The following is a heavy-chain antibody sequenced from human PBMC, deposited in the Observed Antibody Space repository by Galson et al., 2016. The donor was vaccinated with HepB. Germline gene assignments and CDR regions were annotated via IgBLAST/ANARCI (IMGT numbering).Heavy chain of an antibody. J-gene: IGHJ6*02. CDR2: IYSGGTT. Sequence: SLRLSCAVSGFTVNYNYMSWVRQAPGKGLEWVLVIYSGGTTLYAVSVKGRFTLSRDHSKNTVYLQMNSLRAEDTAVYFCARAGAALYYAMDVWGQGTTVTVSS. CDR1: GFTVNYNY. CDR3: ARAGAALYYAMDV. D-gene: IGHD3-10*01. V-gene: IGHV3-66*01.